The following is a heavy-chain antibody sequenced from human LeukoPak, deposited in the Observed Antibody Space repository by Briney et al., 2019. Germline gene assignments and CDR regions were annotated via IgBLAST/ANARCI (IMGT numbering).Heavy chain of an antibody. D-gene: IGHD5-12*01. V-gene: IGHV3-23*01. Sequence: GGSLRLSCAASGFSFSSYAMSWVRQAPGKGLEWVSGIGATGVSTFYGDSVKGRFTMSRDNSKNTLYLRMDSLRAEDTAVYYCAKDQGGYSAYGHLDYWGQGTLVTVSS. CDR1: GFSFSSYA. CDR2: IGATGVST. J-gene: IGHJ4*02. CDR3: AKDQGGYSAYGHLDY.